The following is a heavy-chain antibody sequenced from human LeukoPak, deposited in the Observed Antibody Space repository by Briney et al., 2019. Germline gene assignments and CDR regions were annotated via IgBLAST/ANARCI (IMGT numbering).Heavy chain of an antibody. J-gene: IGHJ3*02. Sequence: SETLSLTCTVSGGSISSGGYYWSWIRQHPGKGLEWIGYIYYSGSTYYNPSLKSRVTISVDTSKNQFSLKLSSVTAADTAVYYCARAPTLYAFDIWGQGQWSPSLQ. V-gene: IGHV4-31*03. CDR3: ARAPTLYAFDI. CDR1: GGSISSGGYY. CDR2: IYYSGST.